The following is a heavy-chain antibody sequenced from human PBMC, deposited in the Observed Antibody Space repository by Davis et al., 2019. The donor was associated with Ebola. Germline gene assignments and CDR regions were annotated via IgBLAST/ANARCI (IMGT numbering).Heavy chain of an antibody. CDR1: GFTFSDYY. J-gene: IGHJ4*01. Sequence: GESLKISCAASGFTFSDYYMSWIRQAPGKGLEWVSYISSSGSTIYYADSVKGRFPISRDNAKNLVYLEMSGLRAEDTATYSCARGWGWLILWGQGTQVTVSS. V-gene: IGHV3-11*04. CDR3: ARGWGWLIL. D-gene: IGHD5-18*01. CDR2: ISSSGSTI.